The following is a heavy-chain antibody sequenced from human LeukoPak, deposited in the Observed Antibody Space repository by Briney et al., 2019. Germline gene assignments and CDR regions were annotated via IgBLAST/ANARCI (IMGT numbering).Heavy chain of an antibody. D-gene: IGHD3-3*01. Sequence: PSETLSLTCTVSGGSISSSSYYWGWIRQPPGKGLEWIGSIYYSGSTYYNPSLKSRVTLSVDTSKNQFSLKLSSVTAADTAVYYCARFLIFGEQRGWEYYFDYWGQGTLVTVSS. CDR3: ARFLIFGEQRGWEYYFDY. CDR2: IYYSGST. CDR1: GGSISSSSYY. V-gene: IGHV4-39*07. J-gene: IGHJ4*02.